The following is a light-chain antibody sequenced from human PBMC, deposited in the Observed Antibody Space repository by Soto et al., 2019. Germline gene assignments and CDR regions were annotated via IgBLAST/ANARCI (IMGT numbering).Light chain of an antibody. Sequence: EIVLTQSPGTLSLSPGERATLSCRASQSVSSSYFAWYQQKPGQAPRLLIYDASSRATGIPDRFSGSGSGTDFTLTISSLQPDDFATYYYQQYKTYWTFGPGTKVDIK. CDR3: QQYKTYWT. CDR1: QSVSSSY. J-gene: IGKJ1*01. V-gene: IGKV3-20*01. CDR2: DAS.